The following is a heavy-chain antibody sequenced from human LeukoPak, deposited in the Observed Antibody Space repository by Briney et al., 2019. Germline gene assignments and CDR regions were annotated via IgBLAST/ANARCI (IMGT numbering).Heavy chain of an antibody. D-gene: IGHD3-22*01. CDR1: GGSFSGYY. J-gene: IGHJ3*02. V-gene: IGHV4-34*01. Sequence: SETLSLTCAVYGGSFSGYYWSWIRQPPGKGLEWIGEINHSGSTNYNPSLKSRVTISVDTSKNQFSLKLSSVTAADTAVYFCARGPYSYDSSGAFDIWGRGTMVTVSS. CDR2: INHSGST. CDR3: ARGPYSYDSSGAFDI.